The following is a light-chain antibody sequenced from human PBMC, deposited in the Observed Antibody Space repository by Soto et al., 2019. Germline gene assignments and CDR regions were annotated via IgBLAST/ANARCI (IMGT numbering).Light chain of an antibody. Sequence: QSALTQPASVSRSPGQSIAISCTGTSSDVGGYNIVSWYQQHPGKAPKLMIYDVSSRPSGVSDRFSGSKSGNTASLTISGLQAEDESDYYCTSYTSSSTLVFGGGTKVTVL. CDR2: DVS. V-gene: IGLV2-14*03. CDR1: SSDVGGYNI. J-gene: IGLJ2*01. CDR3: TSYTSSSTLV.